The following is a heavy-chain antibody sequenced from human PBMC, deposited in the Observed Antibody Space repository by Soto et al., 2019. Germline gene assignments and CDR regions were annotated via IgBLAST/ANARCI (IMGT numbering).Heavy chain of an antibody. Sequence: SVKVCCKDSGGTFSSCAISWVQQAPGQGLEWMGGIIPIFGTANYAQKFQGRVTITADESTSTAYMELSSLRSADTAVSYSARMRLEPDKTLQQPSDYWGQGTLVTVSS. V-gene: IGHV1-69*13. D-gene: IGHD6-13*01. CDR3: ARMRLEPDKTLQQPSDY. CDR2: IIPIFGTA. J-gene: IGHJ4*02. CDR1: GGTFSSCA.